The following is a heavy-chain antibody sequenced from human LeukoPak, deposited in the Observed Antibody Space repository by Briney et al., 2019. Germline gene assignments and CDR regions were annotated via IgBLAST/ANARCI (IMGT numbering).Heavy chain of an antibody. Sequence: GASVKVSCKASGYTFTGYYMHWVRQAPGQGLEWMGWIDPNSGGTNYAQKFQGWVTMTRDTSISTAYMELSRLRSDDTAVYYCARGPMVRGVIIGGYYFDYWGQGTLVTVSS. J-gene: IGHJ4*02. D-gene: IGHD3-10*01. CDR3: ARGPMVRGVIIGGYYFDY. V-gene: IGHV1-2*04. CDR1: GYTFTGYY. CDR2: IDPNSGGT.